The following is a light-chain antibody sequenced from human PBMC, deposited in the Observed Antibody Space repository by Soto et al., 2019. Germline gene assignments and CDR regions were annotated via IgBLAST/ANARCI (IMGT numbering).Light chain of an antibody. Sequence: QSALTQPASVSGSPGQSITISCTGTSSDVGGYDFVSWYQQHPGKAPKLMIYEVSNRPSGVSNRFSGSKSGNTASLTISGLHAEDEADYYCSSYTSSSTVVLGGLTQLTGL. CDR1: SSDVGGYDF. CDR3: SSYTSSSTVV. J-gene: IGLJ2*01. V-gene: IGLV2-14*01. CDR2: EVS.